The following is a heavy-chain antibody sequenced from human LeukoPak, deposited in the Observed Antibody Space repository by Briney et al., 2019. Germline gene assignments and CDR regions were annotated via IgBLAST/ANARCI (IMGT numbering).Heavy chain of an antibody. CDR2: IYYSEST. Sequence: SQTLSLTCTVSGGSISSGDYYWSWIRQPPGKGLEWIGYIYYSESTYYNPSLKSRATITVDTTKNQFSLKLSSVTAADTAVYYCARDSIVVRGVFDYWGQGTLVTVSS. V-gene: IGHV4-30-4*01. CDR3: ARDSIVVRGVFDY. CDR1: GGSISSGDYY. J-gene: IGHJ4*02. D-gene: IGHD3-10*01.